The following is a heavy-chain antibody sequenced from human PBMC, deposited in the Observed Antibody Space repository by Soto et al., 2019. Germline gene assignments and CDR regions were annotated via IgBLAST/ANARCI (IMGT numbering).Heavy chain of an antibody. D-gene: IGHD2-15*01. CDR1: GGSFSGYY. Sequence: SETLSLTCAVYGGSFSGYYWSWIRQPPGKGLEWIGEINHSGSTNYNPSLKSRVTISVDTSKNQFSLKLSSVTAADTAVYYCARDSEIKDGIDYWGQGTLVTVSS. J-gene: IGHJ4*02. CDR3: ARDSEIKDGIDY. CDR2: INHSGST. V-gene: IGHV4-34*01.